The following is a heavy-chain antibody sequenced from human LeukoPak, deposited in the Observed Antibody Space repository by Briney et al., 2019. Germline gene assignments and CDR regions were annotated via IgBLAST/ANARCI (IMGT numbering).Heavy chain of an antibody. CDR2: ISINGGTT. CDR1: GFTFSRYA. D-gene: IGHD5-24*01. Sequence: GGSLRLSCAASGFTFSRYAMSWVRQAPGKGLEWVSTISINGGTTYYADSVKGRFTISRDNSKNTLYLQMNSLRAEDTAVYYCAKRDRRDGYNMHFDYWGQGTLVTVSS. CDR3: AKRDRRDGYNMHFDY. V-gene: IGHV3-23*01. J-gene: IGHJ4*02.